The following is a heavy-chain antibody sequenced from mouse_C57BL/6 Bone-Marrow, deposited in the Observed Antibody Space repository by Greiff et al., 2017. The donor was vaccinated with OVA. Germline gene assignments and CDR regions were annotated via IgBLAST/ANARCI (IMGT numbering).Heavy chain of an antibody. CDR3: AEITTVPAY. V-gene: IGHV1-64*01. CDR2: IHPNSGST. CDR1: GYTFTSYW. Sequence: QVQLQQPGAELVKPGASVKLSCKASGYTFTSYWMHWVKQRPGQGLEWIGMIHPNSGSTNYNEKFKSKATLTVDKSSSTAYMQRSSLTSEDSAVYYCAEITTVPAYWGQGTLVTVSA. D-gene: IGHD1-1*01. J-gene: IGHJ3*01.